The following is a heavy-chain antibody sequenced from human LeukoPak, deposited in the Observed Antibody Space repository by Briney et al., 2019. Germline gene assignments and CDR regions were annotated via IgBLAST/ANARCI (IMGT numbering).Heavy chain of an antibody. Sequence: ASVKVSCKASGYTFTDQYLHWVRQAPGQGLEWMGWINPNSGGTNYAQKFQGRVTMTRDTSISTAYMELSRLRSDDTAVYYCASPSCDSTSCYGWFDPWGQGTLVTVSS. J-gene: IGHJ5*02. V-gene: IGHV1-2*02. D-gene: IGHD2-2*01. CDR2: INPNSGGT. CDR1: GYTFTDQY. CDR3: ASPSCDSTSCYGWFDP.